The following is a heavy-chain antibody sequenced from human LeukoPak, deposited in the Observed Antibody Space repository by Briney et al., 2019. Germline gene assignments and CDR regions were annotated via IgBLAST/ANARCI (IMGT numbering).Heavy chain of an antibody. V-gene: IGHV4-59*12. CDR1: GGSISSYY. Sequence: SETLSLTCTVSGGSISSYYWSWIRQPPGKGLEWIAYVSDIGSINYNPSLKSRVTISVDTSKNQFSLKLSSVTAADTAVYYCARGGSYYYGSGSYYNAPFDYWGQGTLVTVSS. CDR2: VSDIGSI. J-gene: IGHJ4*02. CDR3: ARGGSYYYGSGSYYNAPFDY. D-gene: IGHD3-10*01.